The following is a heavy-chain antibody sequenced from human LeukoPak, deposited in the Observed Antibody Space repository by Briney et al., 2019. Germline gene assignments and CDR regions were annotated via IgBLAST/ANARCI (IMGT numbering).Heavy chain of an antibody. V-gene: IGHV3-33*01. J-gene: IGHJ4*02. Sequence: GGSLRLSCAASGFTFSGYGMHWVRQAPGKGLEWVALIWYDGSSKYYADSVKGRFTISRDNSKNTLYLQVDSLRAEDTAVYYCARARGTTPNYFDSWGQGTLVTVSS. CDR2: IWYDGSSK. CDR3: ARARGTTPNYFDS. CDR1: GFTFSGYG. D-gene: IGHD3-16*01.